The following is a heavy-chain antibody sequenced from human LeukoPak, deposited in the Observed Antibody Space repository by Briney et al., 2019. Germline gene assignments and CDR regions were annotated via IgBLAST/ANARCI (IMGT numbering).Heavy chain of an antibody. CDR3: ARDRVVRGSNPGMDV. D-gene: IGHD3-10*01. Sequence: GGSLRLSCAASGFTFSSYSMNWVRQAPGKGLEWVSSISSSSSYIYYADSVKGRFTISRDNAKNPLYLQMNSLRAEDTAVYYCARDRVVRGSNPGMDVWGQGTTVTVSS. J-gene: IGHJ6*02. CDR1: GFTFSSYS. V-gene: IGHV3-21*01. CDR2: ISSSSSYI.